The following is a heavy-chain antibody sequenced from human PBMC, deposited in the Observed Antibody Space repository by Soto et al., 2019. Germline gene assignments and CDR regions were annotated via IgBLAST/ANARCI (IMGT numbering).Heavy chain of an antibody. Sequence: PSETLSLTCAVYGGSFSGYYWSWIRQPPGKGLEWIGEINHSGSTNYNPSLKSRVTISVDTSKNQFSLKLSSVTAADTAVYYCAREEYCSSTSCYGSFDYWGQGTLVT. D-gene: IGHD2-2*01. CDR2: INHSGST. V-gene: IGHV4-34*01. CDR3: AREEYCSSTSCYGSFDY. J-gene: IGHJ4*02. CDR1: GGSFSGYY.